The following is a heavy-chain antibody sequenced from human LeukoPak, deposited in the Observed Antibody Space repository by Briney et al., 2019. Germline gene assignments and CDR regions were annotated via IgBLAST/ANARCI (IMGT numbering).Heavy chain of an antibody. CDR1: GYTFTSYY. CDR2: INPSGGST. CDR3: ARGKADYNWNVPYFDY. Sequence: ASVKVSCKASGYTFTSYYMHWVRQAPGQGLEWMGIINPSGGSTSYAQKFQGRVTMTRDTSTSTVYVELSSLRSEDTAVYYCARGKADYNWNVPYFDYWGQGTLVTVSS. D-gene: IGHD1-20*01. J-gene: IGHJ4*02. V-gene: IGHV1-46*01.